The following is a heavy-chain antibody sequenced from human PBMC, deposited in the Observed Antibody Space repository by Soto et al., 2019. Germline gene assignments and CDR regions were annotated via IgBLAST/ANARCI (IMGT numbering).Heavy chain of an antibody. Sequence: GGSLRLSCAASGFTFSDHYMDWVRQAPGKGLEWVGRTRNKANSYTTEYAASVKGRFTISRDDSKNSLYLQMNSLKTEDTAVYYCARIHLTTGTTMGYYYYYRDVWGKGTTVTVSS. J-gene: IGHJ6*03. CDR3: ARIHLTTGTTMGYYYYYRDV. V-gene: IGHV3-72*01. D-gene: IGHD1-1*01. CDR1: GFTFSDHY. CDR2: TRNKANSYTT.